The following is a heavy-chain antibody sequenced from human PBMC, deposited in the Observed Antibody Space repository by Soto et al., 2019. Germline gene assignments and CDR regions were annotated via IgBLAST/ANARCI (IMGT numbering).Heavy chain of an antibody. D-gene: IGHD3-22*01. Sequence: SETLSLTCTVSGESISSADFYWSWIRQHPGKGLEWIGYMRHSGSTFYNPSLRSRLHISVGTSANQFSLRLTSVTAADTAVYYCAGRRPYYFDSSTYLEDDWGQGTLVTVSS. CDR3: AGRRPYYFDSSTYLEDD. CDR2: MRHSGST. V-gene: IGHV4-31*03. CDR1: GESISSADFY. J-gene: IGHJ4*02.